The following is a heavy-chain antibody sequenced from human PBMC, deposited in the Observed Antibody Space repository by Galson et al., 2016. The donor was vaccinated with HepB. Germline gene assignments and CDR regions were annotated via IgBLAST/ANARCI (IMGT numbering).Heavy chain of an antibody. J-gene: IGHJ6*02. CDR2: IYPGDSDT. Sequence: QSGAEVTKPGESLKISCKGSGSSFTRYWIGWVRQMPGKGLEWMGIIYPGDSDTRYSPSFQGQVTISADKSTSTAYLPWSSLKASDTAMYYCAIPSEPYYYCLDVWGQGTTVTVSS. V-gene: IGHV5-51*03. CDR1: GSSFTRYW. CDR3: AIPSEPYYYCLDV.